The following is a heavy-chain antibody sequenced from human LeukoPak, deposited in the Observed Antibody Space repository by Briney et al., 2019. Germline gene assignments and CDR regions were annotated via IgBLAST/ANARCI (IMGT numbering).Heavy chain of an antibody. D-gene: IGHD1-1*01. CDR2: IKSDGNST. V-gene: IGHV3-74*01. CDR3: ANCNGWLPHNY. CDR1: GFTFSSYR. Sequence: GGALRLSCAASGFTFSSYRMHWVRRAPGKVLGWVSSIKSDGNSTSYADFVKGRFTNSRDDSKNTLYLKMNSLRAEDTALYCCANCNGWLPHNYWGQGTLVTVSS. J-gene: IGHJ4*02.